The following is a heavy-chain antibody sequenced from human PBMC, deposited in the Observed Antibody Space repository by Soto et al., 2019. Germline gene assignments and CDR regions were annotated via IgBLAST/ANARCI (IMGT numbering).Heavy chain of an antibody. V-gene: IGHV1-24*01. Sequence: ASVKVSCKVSGYTLTELSMHWVRQAPGKGLEWMGGFDPEDGETIYAQKFQGRVTMTEDTSTDTAYMELSSLRSEDTAVYYCATARSADYGDPEDYYYGMDVWGQGTTVTVSS. D-gene: IGHD4-17*01. CDR2: FDPEDGET. CDR3: ATARSADYGDPEDYYYGMDV. J-gene: IGHJ6*02. CDR1: GYTLTELS.